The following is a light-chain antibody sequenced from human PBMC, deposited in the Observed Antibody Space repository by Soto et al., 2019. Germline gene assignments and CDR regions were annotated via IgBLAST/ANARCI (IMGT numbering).Light chain of an antibody. Sequence: EIVMTQSPATLSVSPGERATLSCRASQSVISKLAWYQQKPGQAPRLLIYGESSRATGIPDRFSGGGSATDFTLTISRLEPEDFAVYYCQQYGSSPYTFGQGTKLEIK. CDR3: QQYGSSPYT. J-gene: IGKJ2*01. V-gene: IGKV3-20*01. CDR1: QSVISK. CDR2: GES.